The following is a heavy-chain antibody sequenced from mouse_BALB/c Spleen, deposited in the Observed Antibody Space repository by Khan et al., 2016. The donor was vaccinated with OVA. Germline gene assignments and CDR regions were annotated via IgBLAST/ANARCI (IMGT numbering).Heavy chain of an antibody. CDR1: GFTFSTYA. CDR2: ISSDGDYT. J-gene: IGHJ3*01. D-gene: IGHD2-1*01. CDR3: ARSPYGNFAY. Sequence: EVELVESGGGLVKPGGSLKLSCAASGFTFSTYAMSWVRQTPEKRLEWVATISSDGDYTYYPDNVTGRFTISRDTAKNTPYLQMSSVGSEDTAMYYCARSPYGNFAYWGQGTLVTVSA. V-gene: IGHV5-9-3*01.